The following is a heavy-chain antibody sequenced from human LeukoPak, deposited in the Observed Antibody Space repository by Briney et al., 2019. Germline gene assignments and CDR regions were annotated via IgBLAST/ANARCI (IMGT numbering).Heavy chain of an antibody. J-gene: IGHJ5*02. CDR1: GYTFTSYA. Sequence: ASVKVSCKTSGYTFTSYAMHWVRLAPGQRLEWMGWINAGNGNTKYSQKFQDRVTITRDTSASTAYMELSSLRSEDTAVYFCARGPYSNYWFDPWGQRTLVTVSS. D-gene: IGHD4-11*01. CDR3: ARGPYSNYWFDP. V-gene: IGHV1-3*01. CDR2: INAGNGNT.